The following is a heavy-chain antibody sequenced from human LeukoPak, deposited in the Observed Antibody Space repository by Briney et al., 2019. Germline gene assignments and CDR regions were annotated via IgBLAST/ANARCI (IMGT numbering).Heavy chain of an antibody. Sequence: PSETLSLTCAVYGGSFSGYYWSWIPQPPGKGLEWRGEINHSGSTNYNPSLKSRVTISVDTSKNQFSLKLSSVTAADTAVYYCARLRGMITFGGVIPHWGQGTLVTVSS. V-gene: IGHV4-34*01. CDR1: GGSFSGYY. CDR2: INHSGST. CDR3: ARLRGMITFGGVIPH. J-gene: IGHJ4*02. D-gene: IGHD3-16*01.